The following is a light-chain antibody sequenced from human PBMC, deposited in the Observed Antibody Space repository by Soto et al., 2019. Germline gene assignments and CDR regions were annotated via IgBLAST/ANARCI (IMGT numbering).Light chain of an antibody. CDR2: GAS. CDR1: QTVSTH. V-gene: IGKV3-15*01. CDR3: QQYNTWPPLT. J-gene: IGKJ4*01. Sequence: EVVMTQSPATLSVSPVDRVTFSCRASQTVSTHVAWYQQKPGQPPRLLIYGASTRATGVPARFSGGGSGTEFTLTINSLESADFAVYYCQQYNTWPPLTFGGGTKVEIK.